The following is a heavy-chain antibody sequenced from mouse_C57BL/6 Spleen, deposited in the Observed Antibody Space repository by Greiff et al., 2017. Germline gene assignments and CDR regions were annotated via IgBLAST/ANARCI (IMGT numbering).Heavy chain of an antibody. V-gene: IGHV3-6*01. CDR3: ARDLGLGLGQSWYFDV. CDR1: GYSITSGYY. Sequence: DVKLQESGPGLVKPSQSLSLTCSVTGYSITSGYYWNWIRQFPGNKLEWMGYISYDGSNNYNPSLQNRISITRDTSKNQFFLKLNSVTTEDTATYYCARDLGLGLGQSWYFDVWGTGTTVTVSS. J-gene: IGHJ1*03. D-gene: IGHD4-1*01. CDR2: ISYDGSN.